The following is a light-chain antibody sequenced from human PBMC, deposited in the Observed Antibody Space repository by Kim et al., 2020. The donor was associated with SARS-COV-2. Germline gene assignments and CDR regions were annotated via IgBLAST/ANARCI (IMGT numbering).Light chain of an antibody. CDR3: QQADSFPFT. Sequence: DIQMTQSPSSVSASVGDRVTITCRASKGISTWLVWYQQKPGKAPKLLIYAASSLESGVPSRFSGSGSGTDFTLTISSLQPEDFATYYCQQADSFPFTFGPGTKVDIK. CDR1: KGISTW. J-gene: IGKJ3*01. CDR2: AAS. V-gene: IGKV1-12*02.